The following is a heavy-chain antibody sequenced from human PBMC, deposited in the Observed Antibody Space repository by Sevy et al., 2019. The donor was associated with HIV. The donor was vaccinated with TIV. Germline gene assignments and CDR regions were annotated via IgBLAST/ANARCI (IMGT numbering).Heavy chain of an antibody. V-gene: IGHV1-18*01. CDR3: ARAPWDYDILTGYPIGY. Sequence: ASVKVSCKASGYTFTRYGISWVRQAPGQGLEWMGWISAYNGNTNYAQKLQGRVTMTTDTSTSTAYMELRGLRSDDTAVYYCARAPWDYDILTGYPIGYWGQGTLVTVSS. CDR1: GYTFTRYG. J-gene: IGHJ4*02. CDR2: ISAYNGNT. D-gene: IGHD3-9*01.